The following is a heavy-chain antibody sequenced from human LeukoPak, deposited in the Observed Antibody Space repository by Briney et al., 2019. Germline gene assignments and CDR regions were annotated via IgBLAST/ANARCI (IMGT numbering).Heavy chain of an antibody. J-gene: IGHJ4*02. CDR1: GGSFSGYY. CDR2: INHSGST. V-gene: IGHV4-34*01. D-gene: IGHD3-16*02. CDR3: ARRLRLGELSHGYFDY. Sequence: SETLSLTCAVYGGSFSGYYWSWIRQPPGKGLEWIGEINHSGSTNYNPSLKSRVTISVDTSKNQFSLKLSSVTAADTAVYYCARRLRLGELSHGYFDYWGQGTLVTVSS.